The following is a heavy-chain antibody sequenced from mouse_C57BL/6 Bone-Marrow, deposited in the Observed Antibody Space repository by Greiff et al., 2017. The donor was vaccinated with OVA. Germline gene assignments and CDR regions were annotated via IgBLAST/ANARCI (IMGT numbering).Heavy chain of an antibody. CDR3: ASSYSKEYYAMDY. CDR2: ISSGSSTI. CDR1: GFTFSDYG. D-gene: IGHD2-5*01. Sequence: EVMLVESGGGLVKPGGSLKLSCAASGFTFSDYGMHWVRQAPEKGLEWVAYISSGSSTIYYADTVKGRFTISRDNAKNTLFLQMTSLRSEDTAMYYCASSYSKEYYAMDYWGQGTSVTVSS. J-gene: IGHJ4*01. V-gene: IGHV5-17*01.